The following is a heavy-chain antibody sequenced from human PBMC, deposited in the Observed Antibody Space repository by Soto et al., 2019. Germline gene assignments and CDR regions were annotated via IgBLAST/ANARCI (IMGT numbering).Heavy chain of an antibody. CDR2: ISGSGGST. J-gene: IGHJ5*02. V-gene: IGHV3-23*01. D-gene: IGHD6-25*01. CDR3: AKDHAADLNDKWFDP. CDR1: GFTFSIYA. Sequence: GGSLRLSCAASGFTFSIYAMNWVRQAPGKGLEWVSAISGSGGSTYYADSVKGRFTISRDNSKNTVYLQMNSLRAEDTAVYYCAKDHAADLNDKWFDPWGKGTLVNVPP.